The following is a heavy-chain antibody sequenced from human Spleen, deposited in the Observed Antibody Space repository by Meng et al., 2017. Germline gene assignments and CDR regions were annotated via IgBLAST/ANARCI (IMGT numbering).Heavy chain of an antibody. CDR1: GGSVISGSYY. Sequence: HVRFHASVAGRVSPSGSPSLASTAPGGSVISGSYYWTWTRQPPGKGREWIGYVYNSGSTDYNLTLKSQITISVDTSKSQYSLNLSSVTAADTAVYYCARAFGSDWVFQHWGQGTLVTVSS. J-gene: IGHJ1*01. V-gene: IGHV4-61*01. D-gene: IGHD6-19*01. CDR3: ARAFGSDWVFQH. CDR2: VYNSGST.